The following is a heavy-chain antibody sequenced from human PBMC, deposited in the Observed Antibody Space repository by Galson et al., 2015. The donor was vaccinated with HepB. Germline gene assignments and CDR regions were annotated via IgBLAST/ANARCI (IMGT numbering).Heavy chain of an antibody. J-gene: IGHJ6*02. CDR3: ARALKGGRYGGGTYYYYGMDV. CDR1: GDSVSSNSAA. D-gene: IGHD3-16*01. CDR2: AYYRSKWYN. V-gene: IGHV6-1*01. Sequence: CAISGDSVSSNSAAWNWIRQSPSRGLEWLGRAYYRSKWYNDYAVSVKSRITINPDTSKNQFSLQLNSVTPEDTAVYYCARALKGGRYGGGTYYYYGMDVWGQGTTVTVSS.